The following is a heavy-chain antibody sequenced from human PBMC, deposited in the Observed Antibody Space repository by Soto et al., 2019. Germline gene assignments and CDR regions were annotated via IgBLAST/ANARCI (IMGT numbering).Heavy chain of an antibody. V-gene: IGHV1-18*01. CDR3: ARASGSSYWFDP. J-gene: IGHJ5*02. CDR1: GYTITSHG. CDR2: ISAYNGNT. D-gene: IGHD1-26*01. Sequence: ASVKLSSKASGYTITSHGISCVRQAPGQGLEWMGWISAYNGNTNYAQKLQGRVTMTTDTSTSTAYMELRSLRSDDTAVYYCARASGSSYWFDPWGQGTLVTVSS.